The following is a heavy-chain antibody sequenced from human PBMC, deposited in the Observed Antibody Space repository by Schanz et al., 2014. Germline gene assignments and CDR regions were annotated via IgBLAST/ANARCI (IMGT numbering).Heavy chain of an antibody. CDR3: VREVGAAAGLAWGLDY. CDR1: GFTFSSYS. V-gene: IGHV3-48*01. Sequence: EVQLVESGGGLVQPGGSLRLSCAASGFTFSSYSMNWVRQAPGKGLEWVSYISSSSSTIYYADSVKGRFTISRDNAKNSLYLQMNSLRAEDTAVYYCVREVGAAAGLAWGLDYWGRGTLVTVSS. J-gene: IGHJ4*02. D-gene: IGHD6-13*01. CDR2: ISSSSSTI.